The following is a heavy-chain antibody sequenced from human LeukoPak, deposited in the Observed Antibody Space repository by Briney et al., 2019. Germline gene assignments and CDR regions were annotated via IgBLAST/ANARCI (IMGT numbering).Heavy chain of an antibody. CDR2: IYHSGRT. CDR1: GYSISSGYY. V-gene: IGHV4-38-2*02. Sequence: PSETLSLTCTVSGYSISSGYYWGWIRQPPGKGLEWIGSIYHSGRTFYNPSLKSRVTISVDTSKNQFSLKLSSVTAADTAVYYCARSVEGYCSGGSCYSYYYYMDVWGKGTTVTVSS. D-gene: IGHD2-15*01. CDR3: ARSVEGYCSGGSCYSYYYYMDV. J-gene: IGHJ6*03.